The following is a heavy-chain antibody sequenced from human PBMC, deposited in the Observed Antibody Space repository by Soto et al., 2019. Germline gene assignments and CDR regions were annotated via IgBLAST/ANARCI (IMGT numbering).Heavy chain of an antibody. J-gene: IGHJ4*02. CDR1: GFTFSSYG. CDR3: ASGYDFWSGYSPQPPFDY. V-gene: IGHV3-30*03. CDR2: ISYDGSNK. D-gene: IGHD3-3*01. Sequence: QVQLVESGGGVVQPGRSLRLSCAASGFTFSSYGMHWVRQAPGKGLEWVAIISYDGSNKYYADSVKGRFTISRDNSKNTLYLQMNSLRAEDTAVYYCASGYDFWSGYSPQPPFDYWGQGTLVTVSS.